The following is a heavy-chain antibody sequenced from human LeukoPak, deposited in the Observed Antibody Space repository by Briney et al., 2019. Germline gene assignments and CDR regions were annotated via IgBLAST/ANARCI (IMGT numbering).Heavy chain of an antibody. CDR3: AKDRGYCSGGSCYFDF. CDR2: ISGSGGST. Sequence: GGSLRLSCAASGFTFSSYAMSWVRQAPGKGLEWVSAISGSGGSTYYADSVKGRFTISRDNSKNTLYLQMNSLRAKDTAVYYCAKDRGYCSGGSCYFDFWGQGTLVTVSS. V-gene: IGHV3-23*01. D-gene: IGHD2-15*01. CDR1: GFTFSSYA. J-gene: IGHJ4*02.